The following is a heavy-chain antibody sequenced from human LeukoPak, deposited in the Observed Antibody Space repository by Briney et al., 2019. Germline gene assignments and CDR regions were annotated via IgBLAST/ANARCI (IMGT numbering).Heavy chain of an antibody. V-gene: IGHV1-46*01. CDR2: INPSGGST. CDR1: GYTFTGYY. CDR3: ARSRIVGATALTDAFDI. J-gene: IGHJ3*02. D-gene: IGHD1-26*01. Sequence: ASVKVSCKASGYTFTGYYMHWVRQAPGQGLEWMGIINPSGGSTSYAQKFQGRVTMTRDTSTSTVYMELSSLRSEDTAVYYCARSRIVGATALTDAFDIWGQGTMVTVSS.